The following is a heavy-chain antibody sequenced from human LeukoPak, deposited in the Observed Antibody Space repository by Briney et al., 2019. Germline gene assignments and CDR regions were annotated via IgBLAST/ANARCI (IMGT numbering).Heavy chain of an antibody. CDR2: INQDGGEK. D-gene: IGHD3-22*01. CDR1: GFTFTTYY. Sequence: PGGSLRLSCAASGFTFTTYYMSWVRQAPGKGLEWVANINQDGGEKNYVDSVKGRFTISRDNAKNSLFLQMNSLRAEDTAVYYCARDSRYDSGFGYYYYYMDVWGKGTTVTISS. J-gene: IGHJ6*03. V-gene: IGHV3-7*01. CDR3: ARDSRYDSGFGYYYYYMDV.